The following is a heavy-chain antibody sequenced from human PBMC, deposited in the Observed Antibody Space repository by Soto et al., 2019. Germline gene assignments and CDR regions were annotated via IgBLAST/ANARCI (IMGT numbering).Heavy chain of an antibody. D-gene: IGHD2-15*01. CDR3: ATMGTPATGLYFVDY. CDR1: GGSISSGNYY. V-gene: IGHV4-30-4*01. J-gene: IGHJ4*02. CDR2: ICYSGST. Sequence: QVQLQESGPGLVKPSQTLSLTCTVSGGSISSGNYYWSWISQPPGKGLGWIGFICYSGSTYYSTSLKSRVTISVDTSKRQFSLNLSFVTAADTAVYYCATMGTPATGLYFVDYWGQGSLVTVSS.